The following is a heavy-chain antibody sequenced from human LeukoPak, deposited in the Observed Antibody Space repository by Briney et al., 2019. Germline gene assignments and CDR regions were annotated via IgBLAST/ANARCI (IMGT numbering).Heavy chain of an antibody. CDR1: GYTFNTYW. V-gene: IGHV5-51*01. CDR3: AREGRSSSPMDY. D-gene: IGHD6-6*01. Sequence: GESLKISCKGSGYTFNTYWIGWVRQMPGKGLEWMGIIYPGDSDTRYSPSFQGQVTTSADKSISTAYLQWGSLKASDTAMYYCAREGRSSSPMDYWGQGTLVTVSS. J-gene: IGHJ4*02. CDR2: IYPGDSDT.